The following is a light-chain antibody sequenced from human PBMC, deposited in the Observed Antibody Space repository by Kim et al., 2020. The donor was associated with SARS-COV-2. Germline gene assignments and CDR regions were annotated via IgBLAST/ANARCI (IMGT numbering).Light chain of an antibody. CDR2: DGS. CDR3: WQRTSRPPWT. CDR1: QSISSN. Sequence: SPGERATLSCRASQSISSNFSWYHQDPGHAPRILIYDGSYRAATSTAWLSSGRAWRDFFTTIISLEHEDYVTYYCWQRTSRPPWTFGEGTKVDIK. V-gene: IGKV3-11*02. J-gene: IGKJ1*01.